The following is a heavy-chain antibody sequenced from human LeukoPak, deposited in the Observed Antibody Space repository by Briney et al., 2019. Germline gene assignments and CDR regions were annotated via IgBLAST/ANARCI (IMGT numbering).Heavy chain of an antibody. CDR2: IYYSGST. J-gene: IGHJ4*02. V-gene: IGHV4-61*01. CDR3: ARGRSRGIVATPFDY. Sequence: PSETLSLTCTVSGGSVSSSSYYWSWIRQPPGKGLEWIGYIYYSGSTNYNPSLNSRVTISVDTSKNQFSLRLSSVTAADTAVYYCARGRSRGIVATPFDYWGQGTLVTVPS. D-gene: IGHD1-26*01. CDR1: GGSVSSSSYY.